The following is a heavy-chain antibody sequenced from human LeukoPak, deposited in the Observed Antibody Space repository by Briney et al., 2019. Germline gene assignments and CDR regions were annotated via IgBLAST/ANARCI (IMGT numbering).Heavy chain of an antibody. Sequence: ASVKVSCKASGYTFTSYYMHWVRQAPGQGLEWMGIINPSGGSTSYAQKFQGRVTMTRDTSTSTVYMELSNLRSEDTAVYYCARTRAVAGKEGEFDYWGQGTLVTVSS. CDR3: ARTRAVAGKEGEFDY. J-gene: IGHJ4*02. CDR1: GYTFTSYY. D-gene: IGHD6-19*01. V-gene: IGHV1-46*01. CDR2: INPSGGST.